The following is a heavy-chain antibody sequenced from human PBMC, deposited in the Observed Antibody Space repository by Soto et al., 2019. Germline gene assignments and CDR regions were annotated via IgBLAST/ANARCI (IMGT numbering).Heavy chain of an antibody. CDR2: ISGSSGST. V-gene: IGHV3-23*01. CDR1: GFTFSSYA. CDR3: AKPFYYGSAGYFNGDF. D-gene: IGHD3-10*01. J-gene: IGHJ4*02. Sequence: EVQLLESGGGLVQPGGSLRLSCAASGFTFSSYAMSWVRQAPGKGLEWVSAISGSSGSTYYADSVKGRFTISRDNSKNTLYLQMNSLRAEDSALYSCAKPFYYGSAGYFNGDFWGQGTLVTVSS.